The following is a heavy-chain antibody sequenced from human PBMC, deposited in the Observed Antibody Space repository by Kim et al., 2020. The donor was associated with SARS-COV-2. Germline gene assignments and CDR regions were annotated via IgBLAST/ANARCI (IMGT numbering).Heavy chain of an antibody. V-gene: IGHV3-74*01. CDR2: TT. Sequence: TTAYAGSGKRRFTVSRDKAKNTLYLQMNSLRAEATAVYFCARSSSGPEGYWGQGTLVTVSS. CDR3: ARSSSGPEGY. J-gene: IGHJ4*02.